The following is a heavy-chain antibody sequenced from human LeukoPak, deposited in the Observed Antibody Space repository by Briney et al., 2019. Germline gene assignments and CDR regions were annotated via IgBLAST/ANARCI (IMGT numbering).Heavy chain of an antibody. CDR3: GGRAGAYSHPYDY. J-gene: IGHJ4*02. CDR1: GFTVSSNS. Sequence: PGGSLRLSCTVSGFTVSSNSMSWVRQAPGKGLEWVSFIYSDNTHYSDSVKGRFTISRDNSKNTLYLEMNSLRAEDTAVYYCGGRAGAYSHPYDYWGQGTLVTVSS. V-gene: IGHV3-53*01. CDR2: IYSDNT. D-gene: IGHD4/OR15-4a*01.